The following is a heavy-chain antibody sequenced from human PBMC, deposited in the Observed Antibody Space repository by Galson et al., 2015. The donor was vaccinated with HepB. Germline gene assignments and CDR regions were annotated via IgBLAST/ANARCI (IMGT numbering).Heavy chain of an antibody. Sequence: SLRLSCAASGFTVSSNYMSWVRQAPGKGLEWVSAISGSDDSTYFADSGKGRFSIFRDNSKNTLYLQLNSLRAEDTAVYYCAAHTADGESTFDFWGQGTLVTVSS. D-gene: IGHD4-17*01. J-gene: IGHJ4*02. CDR1: GFTVSSNY. CDR2: ISGSDDST. V-gene: IGHV3-23*01. CDR3: AAHTADGESTFDF.